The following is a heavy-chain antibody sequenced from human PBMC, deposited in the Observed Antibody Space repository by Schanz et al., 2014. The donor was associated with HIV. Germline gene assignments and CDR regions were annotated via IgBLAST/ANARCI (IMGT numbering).Heavy chain of an antibody. J-gene: IGHJ6*02. CDR1: GFTFSSYG. D-gene: IGHD3-3*01. CDR2: IWYDGSNK. V-gene: IGHV3-33*01. CDR3: ARDVTRNYDFWSGYYAAYGMDV. Sequence: QVQLVESGGGVVQPGRSLTVSCAASGFTFSSYGMHWVRQAPGKGLEWVAVIWYDGSNKYYADSVKGRFTISRDNSKNTLYLQMNSLRAEDTAVYYCARDVTRNYDFWSGYYAAYGMDVWGQGTTVTVSS.